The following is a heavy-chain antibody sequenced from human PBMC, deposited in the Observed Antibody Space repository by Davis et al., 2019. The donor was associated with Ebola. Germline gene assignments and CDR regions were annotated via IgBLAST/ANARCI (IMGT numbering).Heavy chain of an antibody. CDR1: GGTFPSFP. J-gene: IGHJ5*02. D-gene: IGHD3-22*01. Sequence: SVKVSCKASGGTFPSFPVSWVRQAPGRGLEWLGGIIPMFRSPNYAQKFLDRVTITADESTKTVYMEMKSMRPEDTAIYFCARGRTGFYYDSSDSPTWFDPWGQGTPVTVSS. CDR3: ARGRTGFYYDSSDSPTWFDP. V-gene: IGHV1-69*13. CDR2: IIPMFRSP.